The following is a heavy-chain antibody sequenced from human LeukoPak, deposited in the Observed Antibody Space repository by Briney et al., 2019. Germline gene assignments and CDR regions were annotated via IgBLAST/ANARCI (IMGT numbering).Heavy chain of an antibody. CDR3: ACSSSAGPEY. J-gene: IGHJ4*02. Sequence: SESLSLTCAVSGGSISNYYWSWIRQPPGKGLEWIGYIYNNANTDYNPPLKSRVTISVDTSKTQFSLKLRSVTAADTAVYYCACSSSAGPEYWGQGILVTVSS. CDR2: IYNNANT. CDR1: GGSISNYY. V-gene: IGHV4-59*08. D-gene: IGHD6-6*01.